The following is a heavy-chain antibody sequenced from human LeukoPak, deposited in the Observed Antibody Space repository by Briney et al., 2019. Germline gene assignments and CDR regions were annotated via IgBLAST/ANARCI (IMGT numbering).Heavy chain of an antibody. D-gene: IGHD1-1*01. V-gene: IGHV4-30-4*08. Sequence: PSQTLSLTCTVSGGSISSGDYYWNWLRQPPGKGLEWIGYIYYSGSTYYNPSLKSRLTISVDTSKNQFSLKLSSVTAADTAVYYCARVKYTTRPFDYWGQGTLVTVSS. J-gene: IGHJ4*02. CDR3: ARVKYTTRPFDY. CDR1: GGSISSGDYY. CDR2: IYYSGST.